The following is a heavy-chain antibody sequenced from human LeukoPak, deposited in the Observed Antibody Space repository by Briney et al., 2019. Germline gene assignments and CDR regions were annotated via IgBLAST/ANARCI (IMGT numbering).Heavy chain of an antibody. J-gene: IGHJ4*02. V-gene: IGHV4-59*01. CDR2: IYYRGST. CDR1: GGSISSYY. Sequence: SETLSLTCTVAGGSISSYYGSWIRQPPGKGLEWIGYIYYRGSTNYNPSLKSRVTISVDTSKNQFSPKLSSVTAADPAVYYCARATYYYDSSGYYSYYFPYWGQGPLVTVSS. D-gene: IGHD3-22*01. CDR3: ARATYYYDSSGYYSYYFPY.